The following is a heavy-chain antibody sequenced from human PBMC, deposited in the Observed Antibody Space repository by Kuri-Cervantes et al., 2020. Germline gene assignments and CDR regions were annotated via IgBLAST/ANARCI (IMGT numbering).Heavy chain of an antibody. V-gene: IGHV1-8*02. J-gene: IGHJ4*02. CDR3: ARGFRVGGMITWEGGLDY. CDR1: GYTFTSYD. CDR2: MNPNSGNT. Sequence: ASVKVSCKASGYTFTSYDINWVRQATGQGLEWMGWMNPNSGNTGYAQKFQGRVTMTRNTSISTAYMELSSLRSEDTAVYYCARGFRVGGMITWEGGLDYWGQGTLVTVSS. D-gene: IGHD3-16*01.